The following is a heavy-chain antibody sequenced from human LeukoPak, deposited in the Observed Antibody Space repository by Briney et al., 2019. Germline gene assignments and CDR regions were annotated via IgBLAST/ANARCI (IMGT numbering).Heavy chain of an antibody. J-gene: IGHJ5*02. Sequence: SETLSLTCTVSGGSISSSSYYWGWIRQPPGKGLEWIGSIYYSGSTYYNPSLKSRVTISVDTSKNQFSLKLSSVTAADTAVYYCAREVFVVVPVAHWFDPWGQGTLVTVSS. CDR2: IYYSGST. CDR1: GGSISSSSYY. CDR3: AREVFVVVPVAHWFDP. V-gene: IGHV4-39*07. D-gene: IGHD2-2*01.